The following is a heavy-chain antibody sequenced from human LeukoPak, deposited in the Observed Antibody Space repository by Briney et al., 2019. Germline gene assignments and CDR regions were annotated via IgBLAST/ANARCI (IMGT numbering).Heavy chain of an antibody. D-gene: IGHD3-16*02. V-gene: IGHV3-15*01. J-gene: IGHJ4*02. CDR1: GFTFSNAW. Sequence: GGSLRLSCAASGFTFSNAWMSWVRQAPGKGLERVGRIKSKTDGGTTDYAAPVKGRFTISRDDSKNTLYLQMNSLKTEDTAVYYCTTEADYDYVWGSYRTIDYWGQGTLVTVSS. CDR2: IKSKTDGGTT. CDR3: TTEADYDYVWGSYRTIDY.